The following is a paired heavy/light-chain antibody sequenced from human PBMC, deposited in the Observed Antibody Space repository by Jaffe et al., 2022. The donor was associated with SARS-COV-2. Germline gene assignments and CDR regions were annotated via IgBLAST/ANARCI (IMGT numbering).Light chain of an antibody. CDR3: MQALQTPVA. J-gene: IGKJ1*01. Sequence: DIVMTQSPLSLPVTPGEPASISCRSSQSLLHSNGYNYLDWYLQKPGQSPQLLIYLGSNRASGVPDRFSGSGSGTDFTLKISRVEAEDVGVYYCMQALQTPVAFGQGTKVEIK. CDR1: QSLLHSNGYNY. V-gene: IGKV2-28*01. CDR2: LGS.
Heavy chain of an antibody. CDR3: ARDLNRKKYYDILTGPGDYYGMDV. V-gene: IGHV3-30-3*01. Sequence: QVQLVESGGGVVQPGRSLRLSCAASGFTFSSYAMHWVRQAPGKGLEWVAVISYDGSNKYYADSVKGRFTISRDNSKNTLYLQMNSLRAEDTAVYYCARDLNRKKYYDILTGPGDYYGMDVWGQGTTVTVSS. CDR2: ISYDGSNK. J-gene: IGHJ6*02. D-gene: IGHD3-9*01. CDR1: GFTFSSYA.